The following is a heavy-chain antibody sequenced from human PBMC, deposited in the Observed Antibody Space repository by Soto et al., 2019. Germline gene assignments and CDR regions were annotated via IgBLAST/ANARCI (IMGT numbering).Heavy chain of an antibody. J-gene: IGHJ3*01. V-gene: IGHV3-74*01. Sequence: EVQLVESGGGLVQPGESLRLSCAASGFTFDYYWMHWVRQAPGKGLVWVSRVHSGGTTTTYADSVKGRFTISRDNARNTVSRQMGSLRAEDTAIYYCARGDRGGFDLWGHGTMVTVSS. CDR2: VHSGGTTT. CDR3: ARGDRGGFDL. CDR1: GFTFDYYW. D-gene: IGHD3-10*01.